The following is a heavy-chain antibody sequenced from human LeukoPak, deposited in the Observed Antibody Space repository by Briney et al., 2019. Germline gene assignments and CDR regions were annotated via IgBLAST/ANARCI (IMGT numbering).Heavy chain of an antibody. CDR1: GGSISNYY. Sequence: SETLSLTCTVSGGSISNYYWNWIRQSPGKGLEWIGYILSSGSTHHNPSLTGRISSSVDTSKNQFSLKLSSVTAADTAVYYCARRVISEFSIDKGNWLDPWGQGTLVTVSS. V-gene: IGHV4-4*09. CDR3: ARRVISEFSIDKGNWLDP. D-gene: IGHD3-3*02. CDR2: ILSSGST. J-gene: IGHJ5*02.